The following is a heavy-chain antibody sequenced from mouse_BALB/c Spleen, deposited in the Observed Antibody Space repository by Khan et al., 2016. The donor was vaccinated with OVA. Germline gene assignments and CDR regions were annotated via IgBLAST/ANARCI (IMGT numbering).Heavy chain of an antibody. CDR2: ISYSGST. D-gene: IGHD4-1*01. Sequence: EVQLQESGPGLVKPSQSLSLTCTVTGYSITSDYAWNWIRQFPGNKLEWMGYISYSGSTTYNPSLKSRISIPRDTSKDQFFLQLKSVTSEDTATYYCASELGRYYALDYWGQGTSVTVSS. V-gene: IGHV3-2*02. CDR3: ASELGRYYALDY. J-gene: IGHJ4*01. CDR1: GYSITSDYA.